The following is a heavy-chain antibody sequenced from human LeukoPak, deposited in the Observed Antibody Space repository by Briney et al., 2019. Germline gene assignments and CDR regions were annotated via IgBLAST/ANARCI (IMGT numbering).Heavy chain of an antibody. D-gene: IGHD2-21*02. CDR3: ARVGDSTDP. J-gene: IGHJ5*02. Sequence: SETLSLTCTVSGGSISSSSYYWGWIRQPPGKGVEWIGSIYYSGSTYYNPSLKSRVTISVDTSKNQFSLKLSSVTAADTAVYYCARVGDSTDPWGQGTLVTVSS. CDR1: GGSISSSSYY. V-gene: IGHV4-39*07. CDR2: IYYSGST.